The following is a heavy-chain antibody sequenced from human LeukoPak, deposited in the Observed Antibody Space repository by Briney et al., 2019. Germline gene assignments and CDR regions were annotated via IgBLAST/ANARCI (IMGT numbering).Heavy chain of an antibody. CDR1: GGSFSGYY. D-gene: IGHD4-11*01. CDR3: ARGLIAGGYSKSFDY. CDR2: INHSGST. Sequence: SETLSLTCAVYGGSFSGYYWSWIRQPPGKGLEWIGEINHSGSTNCNPSLKSRATISVDTSKNQFSLKLSSVTAADTAVYYCARGLIAGGYSKSFDYWDQGTLVTVSS. J-gene: IGHJ4*02. V-gene: IGHV4-34*01.